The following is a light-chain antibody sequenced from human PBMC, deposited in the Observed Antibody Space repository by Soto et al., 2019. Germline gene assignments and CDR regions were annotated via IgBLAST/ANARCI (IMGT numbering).Light chain of an antibody. J-gene: IGKJ1*01. CDR1: QSVSNN. V-gene: IGKV3-15*01. CDR2: DAS. Sequence: ILMTQSPATLSVSPGERATLSCRASQSVSNNLAWYQQKPGQAPRLLIYDASTRATGIPARFSGSGSGTDFTLTISGLQSEYFAVYYCQQYNNWPPWTFGQGTKVEIK. CDR3: QQYNNWPPWT.